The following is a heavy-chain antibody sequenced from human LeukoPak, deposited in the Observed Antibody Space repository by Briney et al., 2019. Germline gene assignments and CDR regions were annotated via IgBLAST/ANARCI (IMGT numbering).Heavy chain of an antibody. CDR2: ITSPVGHI. D-gene: IGHD6-19*01. Sequence: GSLRLSCAAPGFTFSTYSMNWVRQAPGKGLEWVASITSPVGHIYYADSLKGRITISRDNAKSSLYLQMNSLRAEDTAVYYCATDGQSSGWYGFDYWGHGTLVTVSS. CDR3: ATDGQSSGWYGFDY. J-gene: IGHJ4*01. V-gene: IGHV3-21*01. CDR1: GFTFSTYS.